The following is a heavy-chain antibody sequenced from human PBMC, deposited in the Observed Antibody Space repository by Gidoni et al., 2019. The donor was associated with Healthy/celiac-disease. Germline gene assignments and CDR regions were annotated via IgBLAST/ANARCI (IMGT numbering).Heavy chain of an antibody. Sequence: EVQLLESGGGLVQPGGSLRLSCAAAGVTFSSYAMSWVRQAPGKGLEWVSAISGSGGSTYYADSVKGRFTISRDNSKNTLYLQMNSLRAEDTAVYYCAKAHRIAVAQFDPWGQGTLVTVSS. D-gene: IGHD6-19*01. CDR1: GVTFSSYA. J-gene: IGHJ5*02. V-gene: IGHV3-23*01. CDR3: AKAHRIAVAQFDP. CDR2: ISGSGGST.